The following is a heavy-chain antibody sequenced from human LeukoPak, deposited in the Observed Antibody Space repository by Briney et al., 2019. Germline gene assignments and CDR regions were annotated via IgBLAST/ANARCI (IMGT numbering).Heavy chain of an antibody. Sequence: GASVKVSFKSSAYTFTIYSISLVRHGPGQGLELVGLISTYNGNTNYAQKLQGRVTMTTDTSTSTAYMELRSLRSDDTAVYYCAKDRSFYGAPWYFDLWGRGTLVTVSS. V-gene: IGHV1-18*01. CDR2: ISTYNGNT. CDR3: AKDRSFYGAPWYFDL. CDR1: AYTFTIYS. J-gene: IGHJ2*01. D-gene: IGHD4-17*01.